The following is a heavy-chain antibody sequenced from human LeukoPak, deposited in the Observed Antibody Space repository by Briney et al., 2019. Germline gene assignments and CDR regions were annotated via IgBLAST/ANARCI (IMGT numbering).Heavy chain of an antibody. V-gene: IGHV1-2*02. Sequence: ASVKVSCKASGYTFTGYHIHWVRQAPGQGLEWMGWINPNSGVTNYAQKFQGRVTMTRDTSISTAYMELSRLTSDDTAVYYCASRDGPQGASDYWGQGTLVTVSS. CDR2: INPNSGVT. J-gene: IGHJ4*02. CDR3: ASRDGPQGASDY. CDR1: GYTFTGYH. D-gene: IGHD5-24*01.